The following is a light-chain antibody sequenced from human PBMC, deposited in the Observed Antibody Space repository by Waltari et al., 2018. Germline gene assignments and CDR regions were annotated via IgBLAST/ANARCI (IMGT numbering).Light chain of an antibody. CDR3: QQSDTFFALT. CDR1: QNINIF. V-gene: IGKV1-39*01. Sequence: DIQMTQSPSSPSASVGDRVTITCRASQNINIFLSWYQQRPGRAPRLLIYAASSLHSGVPSRFSGSGSGTDFTLTIASLQPEDFATYYCQQSDTFFALTFGGGTKVEI. J-gene: IGKJ4*01. CDR2: AAS.